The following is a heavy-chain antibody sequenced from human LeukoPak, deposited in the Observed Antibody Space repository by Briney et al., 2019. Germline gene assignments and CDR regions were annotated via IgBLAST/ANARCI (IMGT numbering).Heavy chain of an antibody. J-gene: IGHJ3*02. D-gene: IGHD4-23*01. Sequence: GGSLRLSCAASGFTFSDHYMDWVRQAPGEGLEWVGRSRNKATSYTTEYAASVKGRFIISRDDSKNSLYLQMNSLQTEDTAVYYCARDLDYGGNSDAFDIWGQGTMVTVSS. CDR1: GFTFSDHY. CDR2: SRNKATSYTT. V-gene: IGHV3-72*01. CDR3: ARDLDYGGNSDAFDI.